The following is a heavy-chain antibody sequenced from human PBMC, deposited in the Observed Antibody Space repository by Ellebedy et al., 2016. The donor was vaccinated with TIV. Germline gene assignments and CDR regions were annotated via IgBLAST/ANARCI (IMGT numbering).Heavy chain of an antibody. D-gene: IGHD1-26*01. CDR2: VKSDGSDT. J-gene: IGHJ4*02. Sequence: GESLKISCAASGFTFSKYWMHCVRQAPGKGLVWVSRVKSDGSDTTYADSVKGRFTISRDNAKNTLYLQMNSLRAEDTAVYFCARGTGSHPSALDYWGQGTLVTVSS. CDR3: ARGTGSHPSALDY. V-gene: IGHV3-74*01. CDR1: GFTFSKYW.